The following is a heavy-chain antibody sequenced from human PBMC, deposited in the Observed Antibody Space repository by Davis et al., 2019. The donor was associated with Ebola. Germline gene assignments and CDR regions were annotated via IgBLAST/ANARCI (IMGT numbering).Heavy chain of an antibody. V-gene: IGHV3-7*01. J-gene: IGHJ4*02. Sequence: GESLKISCAASGFTFSSYGMHWVRQAPGKGLEWVANIRQDGSEKYYVDSVKGRFTISRDNAKNSLYLQMNSLRVEDTAVYYCARDPDYFYWGQGTLVTVSS. CDR1: GFTFSSYG. CDR3: ARDPDYFY. D-gene: IGHD2/OR15-2a*01. CDR2: IRQDGSEK.